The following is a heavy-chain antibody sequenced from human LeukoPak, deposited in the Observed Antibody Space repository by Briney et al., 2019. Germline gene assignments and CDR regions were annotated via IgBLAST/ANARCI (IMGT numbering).Heavy chain of an antibody. Sequence: PGGSLRLSCAASGSTFSSYWMSWVRQAPGKGLEWVANIKQDGSEKYYVDSVKGRFTISRDNAKNSLYLQMNSLRAEDTAVYYCARDASGYALYFDYWGQGTLVTVSS. J-gene: IGHJ4*02. V-gene: IGHV3-7*01. CDR2: IKQDGSEK. CDR3: ARDASGYALYFDY. CDR1: GSTFSSYW. D-gene: IGHD5-12*01.